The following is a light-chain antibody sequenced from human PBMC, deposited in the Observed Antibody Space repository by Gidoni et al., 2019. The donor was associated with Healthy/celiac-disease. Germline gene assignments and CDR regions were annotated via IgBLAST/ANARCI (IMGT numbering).Light chain of an antibody. CDR3: QQRSNWLLFT. CDR1: QSVSSY. V-gene: IGKV3-11*01. CDR2: DAS. J-gene: IGKJ3*01. Sequence: EIVLTQSPATLSLSPGERATLSCRASQSVSSYLAWYQQKPGQAPRLLIYDASNRAPGIPARFSGSGSGTDFTLTISSLEPEDFAVYYCQQRSNWLLFTFGPXTKVDIK.